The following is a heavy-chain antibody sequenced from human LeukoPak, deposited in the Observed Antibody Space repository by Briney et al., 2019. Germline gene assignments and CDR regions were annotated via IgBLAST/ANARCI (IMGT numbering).Heavy chain of an antibody. J-gene: IGHJ6*04. CDR2: ISWNSGRI. V-gene: IGHV3-9*01. D-gene: IGHD3-10*02. Sequence: GGSLRLSCAASGFTFDDYAMHWVRQAPGKGLEWVSGISWNSGRIGYADSVKGRFTISRDNAKNSLYLQMNSLRAEDAAVYYCAELGITMIGGVWGKGTTVTISS. CDR1: GFTFDDYA. CDR3: AELGITMIGGV.